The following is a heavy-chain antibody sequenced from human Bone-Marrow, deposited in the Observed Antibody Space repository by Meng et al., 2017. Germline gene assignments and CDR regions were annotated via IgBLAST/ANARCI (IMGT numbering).Heavy chain of an antibody. CDR3: ARVGNYYDSSGYLFVFDY. V-gene: IGHV1-46*01. Sequence: QGRLVQFGAEVKKPGASVKVSCKASGYTFTSYYMHWVRQAPGQGLEWMGIINPSGGSTSYAQKFQGRVTMTRDTSTSTVYMELSSLRSEDTAVYYCARVGNYYDSSGYLFVFDYWGQGTLVTVSS. CDR1: GYTFTSYY. J-gene: IGHJ4*02. CDR2: INPSGGST. D-gene: IGHD3-22*01.